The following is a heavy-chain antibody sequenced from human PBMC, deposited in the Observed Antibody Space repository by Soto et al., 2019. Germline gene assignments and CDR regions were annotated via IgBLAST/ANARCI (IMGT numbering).Heavy chain of an antibody. J-gene: IGHJ4*02. V-gene: IGHV4-38-2*01. Sequence: LQTLSLTYAVSDYSIINGYDRGFIRQHPGKGLEWIGSIYHSGSTYYNPPLKSRVTISVDTSKNQFSLKLSSVTAADTAVYYCAGVGGDGYNYYFDYWGRGTLVTVSS. CDR2: IYHSGST. CDR3: AGVGGDGYNYYFDY. CDR1: DYSIINGYD. D-gene: IGHD5-12*01.